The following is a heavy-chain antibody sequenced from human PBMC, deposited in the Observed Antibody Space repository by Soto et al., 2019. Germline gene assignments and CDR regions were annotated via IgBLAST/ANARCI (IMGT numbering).Heavy chain of an antibody. J-gene: IGHJ4*02. V-gene: IGHV1-69*01. CDR3: ARDRDDYGSGNYYNRIDF. Sequence: QVQLVQSGAEVKKPGSSVKVSCKASGGIFSTYAISWLRQAPGQGLEWMGGIIPLFGTPNYAQRFQGRVTITADESTSTAXXXLXXXRXEDTAVYYCARDRDDYGSGNYYNRIDFWGQGTLVTVSS. D-gene: IGHD3-10*01. CDR1: GGIFSTYA. CDR2: IIPLFGTP.